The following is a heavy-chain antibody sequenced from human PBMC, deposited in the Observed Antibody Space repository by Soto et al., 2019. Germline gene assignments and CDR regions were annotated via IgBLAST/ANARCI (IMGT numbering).Heavy chain of an antibody. CDR1: GFTVNGKKY. D-gene: IGHD2-15*01. CDR2: LYIADGT. V-gene: IGHV3-53*01. CDR3: ATWLLREHAFDI. Sequence: LRLSCAASGFTVNGKKYITWVRQAPGKGLEWVSALYIADGTFYADSVKGRFTVSIDSSKNTVYLQMNNLSPEDTAVYYCATWLLREHAFDIWGLGTMVTVSS. J-gene: IGHJ3*02.